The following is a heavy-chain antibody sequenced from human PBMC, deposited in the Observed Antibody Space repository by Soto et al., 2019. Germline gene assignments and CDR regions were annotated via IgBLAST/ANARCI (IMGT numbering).Heavy chain of an antibody. CDR3: ARTYCSSARCYSDY. CDR1: GYTFTSHG. CDR2: ISAYNGNT. V-gene: IGHV1-18*04. J-gene: IGHJ4*02. D-gene: IGHD2-2*01. Sequence: GASVKVSCKTSGYTFTSHGISWVRQAPGQGLEWMGWISAYNGNTNYAQKLQGRVTMTTDTPTSTAYMELRSLRSDDTAVYYCARTYCSSARCYSDYWGQGTLVTVDS.